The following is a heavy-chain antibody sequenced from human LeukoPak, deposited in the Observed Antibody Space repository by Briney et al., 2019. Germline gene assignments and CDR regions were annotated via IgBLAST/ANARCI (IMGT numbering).Heavy chain of an antibody. Sequence: AGGSLSLSCAASGLTVSSNYMSWVRQAPGKGLEWVSVIYSGGSTYYTDSVKGRFTISRDNSKNALYLQMNSLRAEDTAVYYCARISSGWLNFDCWGQGALVTVSS. CDR2: IYSGGST. D-gene: IGHD6-19*01. CDR1: GLTVSSNY. CDR3: ARISSGWLNFDC. V-gene: IGHV3-53*01. J-gene: IGHJ4*02.